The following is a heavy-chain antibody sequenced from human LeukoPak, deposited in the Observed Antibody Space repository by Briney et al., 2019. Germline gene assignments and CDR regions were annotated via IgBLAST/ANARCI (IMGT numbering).Heavy chain of an antibody. CDR3: ARAAAETGSFRDNWFDP. Sequence: GGSLRLSCAASGFTFSNYAMRWVRQAPGKGLEWVAVISDDGRIKIYGDSVKGRLTISRDNSKNTLYLQMNSLRGEDTAVYYCARAAAETGSFRDNWFDPWGQGTLVTVSS. V-gene: IGHV3-30*04. J-gene: IGHJ5*02. CDR2: ISDDGRIK. CDR1: GFTFSNYA. D-gene: IGHD3-9*01.